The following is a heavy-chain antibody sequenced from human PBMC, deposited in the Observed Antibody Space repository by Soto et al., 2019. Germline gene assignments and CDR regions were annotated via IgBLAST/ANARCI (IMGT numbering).Heavy chain of an antibody. CDR3: ARDPGGSYYYYYGMDV. J-gene: IGHJ6*02. CDR2: ISAYNGNT. V-gene: IGHV1-18*04. Sequence: ASVKVSCKXSGYTFTSYGISWVRQAPGQGLEWMGWISAYNGNTNYAQKLQGRVTMTTDTSTSTAYMELRSLRSDDTAVYYCARDPGGSYYYYYGMDVWGQGTTVTVSS. CDR1: GYTFTSYG. D-gene: IGHD1-26*01.